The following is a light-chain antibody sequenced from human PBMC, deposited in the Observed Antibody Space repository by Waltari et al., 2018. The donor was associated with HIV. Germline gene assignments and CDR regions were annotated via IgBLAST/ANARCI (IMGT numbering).Light chain of an antibody. CDR2: DAS. V-gene: IGKV3-11*01. CDR1: QSVSSY. J-gene: IGKJ3*01. CDR3: QQRSNWPRT. Sequence: ELVLTQSPATLSLSPGERATLSCRARQSVSSYLAWYQQKPGQAPRLLIYDASNRATGIPARFSGSGSGTDFTLTISSLEPEDFAVYYCQQRSNWPRTFGPGTKVDIK.